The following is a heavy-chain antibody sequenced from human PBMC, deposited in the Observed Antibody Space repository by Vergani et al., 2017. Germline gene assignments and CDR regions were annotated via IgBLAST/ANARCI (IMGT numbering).Heavy chain of an antibody. CDR2: IIPILGIA. Sequence: QVQLVQSGAAVKKPGASVKVSCKASGGTFSSYAISWVRQAPGQGLEWRGRIIPILGIAHYAQEFPGRVTITADKSTSTAYVELSSLRSEDTAVYYCASNVDFGSNWGQGTLVTVSS. V-gene: IGHV1-69*04. CDR3: ASNVDFGSN. J-gene: IGHJ4*02. D-gene: IGHD3/OR15-3a*01. CDR1: GGTFSSYA.